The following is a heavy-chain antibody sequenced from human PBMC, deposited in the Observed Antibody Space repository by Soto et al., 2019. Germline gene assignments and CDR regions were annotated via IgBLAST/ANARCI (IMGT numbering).Heavy chain of an antibody. V-gene: IGHV3-53*01. J-gene: IGHJ4*02. D-gene: IGHD5-12*01. CDR2: IYSGGST. Sequence: GSLRLCFADSGLTVSSNYMSWVRQAPGKGLEWVSVIYSGGSTYYADSVKGRFTISRDNSKNTLYLQMNSLRAEDTAVYYCARSPPDIVATIYCFDYWGQGTLVTVSS. CDR3: ARSPPDIVATIYCFDY. CDR1: GLTVSSNY.